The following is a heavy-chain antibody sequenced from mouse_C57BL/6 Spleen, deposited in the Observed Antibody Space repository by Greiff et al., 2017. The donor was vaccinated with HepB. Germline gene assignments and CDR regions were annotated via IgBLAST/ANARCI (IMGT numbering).Heavy chain of an antibody. V-gene: IGHV14-2*01. CDR1: GFNINDYY. CDR3: APIYYDYDVRAY. Sequence: EVQRVESGAELVKPGASVKLSCTASGFNINDYYMHWVKQRTEQGLEWLGRIDPEDGETKYAPKFQGKATITADTSSNTAYLQLSSLTSEDTAVYYCAPIYYDYDVRAYWGQGTLVTVSA. D-gene: IGHD2-4*01. CDR2: IDPEDGET. J-gene: IGHJ3*01.